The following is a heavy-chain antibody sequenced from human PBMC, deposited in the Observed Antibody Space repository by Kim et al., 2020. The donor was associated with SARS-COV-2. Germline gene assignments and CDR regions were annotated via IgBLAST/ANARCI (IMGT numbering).Heavy chain of an antibody. CDR1: GFTFSSYS. Sequence: GGSLRLSCAASGFTFSSYSMNWVRQAPGKGLEWVSSIISSSSYIYYADSVKGRFTISRDNAKNSLYLQMNSLRAEDTAVYYCATDVNYDFWSGYLYYFDNWGHGTLVTVSS. J-gene: IGHJ4*01. CDR3: ATDVNYDFWSGYLYYFDN. D-gene: IGHD3-3*01. V-gene: IGHV3-21*01. CDR2: IISSSSYI.